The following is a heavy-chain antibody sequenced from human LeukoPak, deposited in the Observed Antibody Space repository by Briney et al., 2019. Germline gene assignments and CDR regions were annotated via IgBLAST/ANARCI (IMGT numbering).Heavy chain of an antibody. CDR1: GFTFSDYY. CDR2: ISSSGSTI. J-gene: IGHJ5*02. Sequence: GGSLRLSCAASGFTFSDYYMSWIRQAPGKGLEWVSYISSSGSTIYYADSVKGRFTISRGNAKNSLYLQMNSLRAEDTAVYYCARDLTQQLVPTGWFDPWGQGTLVTVSS. D-gene: IGHD6-13*01. CDR3: ARDLTQQLVPTGWFDP. V-gene: IGHV3-11*01.